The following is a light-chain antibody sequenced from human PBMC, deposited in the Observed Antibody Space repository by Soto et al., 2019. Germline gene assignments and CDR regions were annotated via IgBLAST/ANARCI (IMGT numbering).Light chain of an antibody. CDR3: CSYAGSSTDVV. CDR1: SSDVGSYNL. CDR2: EGS. Sequence: QSALTQPASVSGSPGQSITISCTGTSSDVGSYNLVSWYQQHPGKAPKLMIYEGSTRPSGVSNRFSGSKSGNTASLTSSGLQADDEADYYCCSYAGSSTDVVFGGGTKLTVL. J-gene: IGLJ2*01. V-gene: IGLV2-23*01.